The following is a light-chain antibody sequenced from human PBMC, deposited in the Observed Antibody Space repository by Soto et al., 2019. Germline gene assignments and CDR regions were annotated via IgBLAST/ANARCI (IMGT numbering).Light chain of an antibody. Sequence: EIVMTQSPATLSVSPGERVTLSCRASQSISSNLAWYQQKPGQAPSLLMYGTSTRATGIPARFSGSGSGTEFTLTISGLQSEDFAVYYCQQYNTWSSITFGQGTRLEIK. CDR3: QQYNTWSSIT. V-gene: IGKV3-15*01. CDR2: GTS. J-gene: IGKJ5*01. CDR1: QSISSN.